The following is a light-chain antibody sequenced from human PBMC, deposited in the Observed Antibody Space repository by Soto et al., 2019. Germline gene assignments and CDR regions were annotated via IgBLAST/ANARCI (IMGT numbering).Light chain of an antibody. Sequence: QSALTQPASVSGSPGQSITITCTGTSSDVGRYNYVSWYQQHPGKAPKLMIYDVSYRPSGVSNRFSGSKSGNTASLTISGLQAEDEADYYCSSYTSSSTVIFGGGTQLTVL. V-gene: IGLV2-14*01. CDR2: DVS. J-gene: IGLJ2*01. CDR3: SSYTSSSTVI. CDR1: SSDVGRYNY.